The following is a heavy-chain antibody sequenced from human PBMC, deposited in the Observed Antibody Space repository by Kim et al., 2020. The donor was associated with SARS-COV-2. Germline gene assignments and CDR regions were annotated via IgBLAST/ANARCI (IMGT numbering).Heavy chain of an antibody. J-gene: IGHJ4*01. CDR1: GFSFNNYA. V-gene: IGHV3-30*04. CDR2: LSYDVNNE. D-gene: IGHD5-18*01. Sequence: VGSLRLSCAASGFSFNNYAMHWVRQAPGKGLEWVAVLSYDVNNEYYADSVKGRFTISRDNSKHTLYLQMNSLRPDDTAVYYCVRDARGNSYPADYYFGS. CDR3: VRDARGNSYPADYYFGS.